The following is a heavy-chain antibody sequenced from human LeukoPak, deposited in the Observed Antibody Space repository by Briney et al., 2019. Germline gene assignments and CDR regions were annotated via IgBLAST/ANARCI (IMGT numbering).Heavy chain of an antibody. CDR3: VNQISGWVY. J-gene: IGHJ4*02. Sequence: GGSLRLSCSASGFTFSTRPMHWVRQAPGKGLGYVSGSSANGGSTYYADSVKGRFIISRDNSKNTVYLQMSSLRPEDTAMYYCVNQISGWVYWGQGTLVTVSS. D-gene: IGHD6-19*01. CDR2: SSANGGST. V-gene: IGHV3-64D*06. CDR1: GFTFSTRP.